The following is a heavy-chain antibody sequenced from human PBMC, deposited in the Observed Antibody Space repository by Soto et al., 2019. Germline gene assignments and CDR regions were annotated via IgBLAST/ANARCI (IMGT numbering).Heavy chain of an antibody. D-gene: IGHD3-16*01. CDR3: ARENVGASDY. J-gene: IGHJ4*02. CDR2: MNPNSGNT. CDR1: GYTFTSYD. Sequence: QVQLVQSGAEVKKPGASVKVSCKASGYTFTSYDINWVRQATGQGLEWMGWMNPNSGNTGYAQKFEGRVNMTRNTSISKAHMELCSVISEDTAVYYCARENVGASDYWGPGALVTGSS. V-gene: IGHV1-8*01.